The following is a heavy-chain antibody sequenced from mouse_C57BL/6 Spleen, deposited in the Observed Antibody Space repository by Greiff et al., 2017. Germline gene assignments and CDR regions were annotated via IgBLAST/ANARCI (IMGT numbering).Heavy chain of an antibody. CDR2: IWSDGST. J-gene: IGHJ4*01. Sequence: QVQLKESGPGLVAPSQSLSITCTVSGFSLTSYGVHWVRQPPGKGLEWLVVIWSDGSTTYNSALKARLSISTDNSKSQVFLKMNSLQTDDTAMYYCARQLSSGYLLYYAMDYWGQGTSVTVSS. CDR3: ARQLSSGYLLYYAMDY. CDR1: GFSLTSYG. D-gene: IGHD3-2*02. V-gene: IGHV2-6-1*01.